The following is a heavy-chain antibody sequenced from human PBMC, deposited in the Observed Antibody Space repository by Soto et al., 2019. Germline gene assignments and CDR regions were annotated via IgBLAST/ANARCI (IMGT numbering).Heavy chain of an antibody. CDR1: GYTFTSYG. D-gene: IGHD4-17*01. CDR3: ARGVSRDYGDYGNLRHYFDY. Sequence: GASVKVSCKASGYTFTSYGISWVRQAPGQGLEWLGWISAYNGNTNYAQKLQGRVTMTTDTSTSTAYMELRSLRSDDTAVYYCARGVSRDYGDYGNLRHYFDYWGQGTLVTVSS. J-gene: IGHJ4*02. CDR2: ISAYNGNT. V-gene: IGHV1-18*01.